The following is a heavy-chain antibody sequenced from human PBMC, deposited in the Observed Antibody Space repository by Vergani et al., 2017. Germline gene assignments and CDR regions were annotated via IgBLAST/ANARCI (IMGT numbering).Heavy chain of an antibody. CDR1: GFTFSSYW. D-gene: IGHD3-3*01. Sequence: EVQLVESGGGLVQPGGSLRLSCAASGFTFSSYWMHWVRQAPGKGLVWVSRINSDGSSTSYADSVKGRFTISRDNAKNTLYLQMNSLRAEDTAVYYCARAGYDFWCGYPTKYYYYYMDVWGKGTTVTVSS. CDR3: ARAGYDFWCGYPTKYYYYYMDV. V-gene: IGHV3-74*01. J-gene: IGHJ6*03. CDR2: INSDGSST.